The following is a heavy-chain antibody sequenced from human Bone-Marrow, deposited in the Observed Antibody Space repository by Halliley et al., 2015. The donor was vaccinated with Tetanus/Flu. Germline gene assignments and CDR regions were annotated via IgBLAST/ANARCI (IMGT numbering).Heavy chain of an antibody. D-gene: IGHD5-12*01. CDR2: IHYSGYT. V-gene: IGHV4-61*01. CDR3: ARGKILASIFDN. Sequence: TLSLTCTVSGDSVIGVHSYWSWIRQPPGKGLEWIGYIHYSGYTDYSPSLRSRVTISVDTSKDQFSLRLSSVTAADTAIYFCARGKILASIFDNWGQGPLVTVSS. J-gene: IGHJ4*02. CDR1: GDSVIGVHSY.